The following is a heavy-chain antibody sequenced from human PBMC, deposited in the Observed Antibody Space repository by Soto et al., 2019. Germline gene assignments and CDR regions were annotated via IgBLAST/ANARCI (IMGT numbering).Heavy chain of an antibody. CDR1: GYAFTTYH. Sequence: QVQLVQSGAEVKKPGASVKVSCQASGYAFTTYHLHWVRQAPGQRLEWMGWINTGNTNTKYSEKFQDRVTISRDASANTVSMELSRLTPADTAVYYCASGGPGSFPFWGQGTQVTVSS. CDR3: ASGGPGSFPF. V-gene: IGHV1-3*04. J-gene: IGHJ4*02. CDR2: INTGNTNT. D-gene: IGHD3-10*01.